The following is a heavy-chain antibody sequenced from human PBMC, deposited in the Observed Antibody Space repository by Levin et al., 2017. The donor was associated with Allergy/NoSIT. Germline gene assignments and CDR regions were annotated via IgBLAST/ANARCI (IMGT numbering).Heavy chain of an antibody. CDR1: GFSLSTSGVG. Sequence: SGPTLVKPTQTFTLTCTFSGFSLSTSGVGVGWIRQPPGKALEWLALIYWDDDKRYSPSLKGRITITKDNSKIQLILTMTNMDPVDTATYFYAHTTLLIANTKTITFDVWGQGTMVTVSS. J-gene: IGHJ3*01. CDR3: AHTTLLIANTKTITFDV. D-gene: IGHD4/OR15-4a*01. CDR2: IYWDDDK. V-gene: IGHV2-5*02.